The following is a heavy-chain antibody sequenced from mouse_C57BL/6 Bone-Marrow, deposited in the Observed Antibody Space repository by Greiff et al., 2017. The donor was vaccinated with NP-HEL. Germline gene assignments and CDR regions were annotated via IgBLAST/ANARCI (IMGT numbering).Heavy chain of an antibody. CDR2: IDPENGDT. D-gene: IGHD4-1*01. Sequence: SGAELVRPGASVKLSCTASGFNIKDDYMHWVKQRPEQGLEWIGWIDPENGDTEYASKFQGKATITADTSSNTAYLQLSSLTSEDTAVYYCTTVLTGSFDYWGQGTTLTVSS. J-gene: IGHJ2*01. V-gene: IGHV14-4*01. CDR1: GFNIKDDY. CDR3: TTVLTGSFDY.